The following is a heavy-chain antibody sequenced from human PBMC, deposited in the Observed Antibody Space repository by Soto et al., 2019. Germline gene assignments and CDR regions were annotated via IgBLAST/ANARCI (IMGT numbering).Heavy chain of an antibody. J-gene: IGHJ2*01. CDR3: AKDPSGSRMTTVIWAWYFDL. Sequence: GGSLRLSCAASGFTFSSYGMHWVRQAPGKGLEWVAVISYDGSNKYYADSVKGRFTISRDNSKNTLYLQMNSLRAEDTAVYYCAKDPSGSRMTTVIWAWYFDLWGRGTLVTVSS. D-gene: IGHD4-4*01. V-gene: IGHV3-30*18. CDR2: ISYDGSNK. CDR1: GFTFSSYG.